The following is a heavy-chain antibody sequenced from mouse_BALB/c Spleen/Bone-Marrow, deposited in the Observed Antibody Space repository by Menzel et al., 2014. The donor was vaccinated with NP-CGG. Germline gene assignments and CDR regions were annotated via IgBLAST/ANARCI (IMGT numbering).Heavy chain of an antibody. D-gene: IGHD1-1*01. CDR1: VYTFTDYN. J-gene: IGHJ4*01. Sequence: EVQRVESGPELVKPGASVKIPCKASVYTFTDYNMDWVRQSHGKSLEWIGDINPNNGGTIYNRKFKGKATLTVDKSSSTAYIELHSLTSEHSTVLFCTIYYCDSRYAMVFWAQGPSHPVS. CDR2: INPNNGGT. V-gene: IGHV1-18*01. CDR3: TIYYCDSRYAMVF.